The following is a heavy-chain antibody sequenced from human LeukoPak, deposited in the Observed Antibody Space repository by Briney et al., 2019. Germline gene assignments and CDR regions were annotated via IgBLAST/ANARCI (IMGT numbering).Heavy chain of an antibody. CDR2: ISGSGGST. CDR3: ARPVVAGTGDY. Sequence: GGSLRLSCAASGFTFSSYAMSWVRQAPGKGLEWVSAISGSGGSTYYADSVKGRFTISRDNSKDTLYLQMNSLRAEDTAVYYCARPVVAGTGDYWGQGTLVTVSS. D-gene: IGHD6-19*01. CDR1: GFTFSSYA. J-gene: IGHJ4*02. V-gene: IGHV3-23*01.